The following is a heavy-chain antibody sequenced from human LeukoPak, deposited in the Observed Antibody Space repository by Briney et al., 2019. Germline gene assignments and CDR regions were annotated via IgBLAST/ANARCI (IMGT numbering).Heavy chain of an antibody. V-gene: IGHV3-23*01. CDR1: GFTFTTYA. CDR3: GKDMGGAVFGVGAV. J-gene: IGHJ4*02. CDR2: INSGGVTT. D-gene: IGHD3-3*01. Sequence: GGSLRLSCAASGFTFTTYAMNWVRQAPGKGLEWVSGINSGGVTTYYADSVKRRFTISRDNSKNTLSLQMNSLPVEGTAVYYGGKDMGGAVFGVGAVWGQGALVIVSS.